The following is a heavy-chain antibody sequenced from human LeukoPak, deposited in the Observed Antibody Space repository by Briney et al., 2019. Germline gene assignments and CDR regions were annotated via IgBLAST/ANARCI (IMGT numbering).Heavy chain of an antibody. CDR2: IYYSGST. Sequence: SETLSLTCTVSGGSISSFYWSLIRQPPCKGLEWIGYIYYSGSTNYNPSLKSRVTISVDTSKNQFSLKLNSVTAADTAVYYCARQYYYYYGMDVWGQGTTVTVSS. CDR3: ARQYYYYYGMDV. CDR1: GGSISSFY. J-gene: IGHJ6*02. V-gene: IGHV4-59*08.